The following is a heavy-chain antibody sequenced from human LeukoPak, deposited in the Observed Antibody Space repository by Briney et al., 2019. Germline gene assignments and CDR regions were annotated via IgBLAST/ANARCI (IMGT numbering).Heavy chain of an antibody. J-gene: IGHJ4*02. Sequence: SQTLSLTCTVSGGSISSGDYYWSWIRQPPGKGLEWIGYIYYSGSTYYNPSLKSRVTISVDTSKNQFPLKLSSVTAADTAVYYCARAYDYVWGSYYFDYWGQGTLVTVSS. CDR2: IYYSGST. V-gene: IGHV4-30-4*08. CDR3: ARAYDYVWGSYYFDY. D-gene: IGHD3-16*01. CDR1: GGSISSGDYY.